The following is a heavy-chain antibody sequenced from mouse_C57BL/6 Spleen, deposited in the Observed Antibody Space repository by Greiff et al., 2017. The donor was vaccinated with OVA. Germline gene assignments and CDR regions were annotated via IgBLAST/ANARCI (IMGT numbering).Heavy chain of an antibody. D-gene: IGHD2-5*01. CDR3: ARRDYSKSAMDY. V-gene: IGHV1-64*01. Sequence: QVQLQQPGAELVKPGASVTLSCKASGYTFTSYWMHWVKQRPGQGLEWIGMIHPNSGSTNYHEQFKSKATLTVDKSSSTAYMQLSSLTSEDSAVEYCARRDYSKSAMDYWGQGTSVTVAS. CDR2: IHPNSGST. CDR1: GYTFTSYW. J-gene: IGHJ4*01.